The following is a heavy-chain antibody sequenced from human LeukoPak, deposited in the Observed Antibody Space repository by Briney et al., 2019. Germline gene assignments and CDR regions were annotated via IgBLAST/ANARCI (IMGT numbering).Heavy chain of an antibody. CDR3: ARVAVSGGVSTYLLHS. CDR1: GYTFSNYY. D-gene: IGHD3-16*01. V-gene: IGHV1-46*01. CDR2: INPNGGST. J-gene: IGHJ1*01. Sequence: APVKVSCKASGYTFSNYYIHWVRQAPGQGLEWLGLINPNGGSTNPAPKFRGRVTLTRDVSSSTTYMELGSLRSEDTAVYYCARVAVSGGVSTYLLHSWGQGTLVTVSS.